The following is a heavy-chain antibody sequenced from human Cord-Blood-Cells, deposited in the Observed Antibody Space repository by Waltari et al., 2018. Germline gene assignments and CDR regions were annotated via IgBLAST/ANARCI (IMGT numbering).Heavy chain of an antibody. J-gene: IGHJ3*02. D-gene: IGHD4-17*01. CDR3: AKQNGDYDAFDI. CDR2: IIPILGIA. Sequence: QVQLVQSGAEVKKPGSSVKVSCQASGGTCSSYTICWVRQAPGQGLEWMGRIIPILGIANYAQKFQGRVTITADKSTSTAYMELSSLRSEDTAVYYCAKQNGDYDAFDIWGQGTMVTVSS. V-gene: IGHV1-69*02. CDR1: GGTCSSYT.